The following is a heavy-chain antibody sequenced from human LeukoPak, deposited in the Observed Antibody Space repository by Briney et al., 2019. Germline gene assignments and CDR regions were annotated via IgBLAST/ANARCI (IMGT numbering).Heavy chain of an antibody. D-gene: IGHD5-18*01. Sequence: GGSLRLSCAASGFTFSSYAMSWVRQAPGKGLEWVSAISGSGGSAYYADSVKGRFTISRDNSKNMLYLQMNSLRAEDTAVYYCAKDLGTDTAMAFDYWGQGTLVTVSS. CDR3: AKDLGTDTAMAFDY. CDR2: ISGSGGSA. V-gene: IGHV3-23*01. J-gene: IGHJ4*02. CDR1: GFTFSSYA.